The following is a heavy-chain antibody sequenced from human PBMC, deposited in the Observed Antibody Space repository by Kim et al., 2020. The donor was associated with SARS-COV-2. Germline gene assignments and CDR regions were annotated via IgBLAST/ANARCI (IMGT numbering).Heavy chain of an antibody. Sequence: SETLSLTCTVSGGSISSSSYYWGWIRQPPGKGLEWIGSIYYSGSTYYNPSLKSRVTISVDTSKNQFSLKLSSVTAADTAVYYCARLPHRDRRIFDPWGQGTLVTVSS. J-gene: IGHJ5*02. CDR1: GGSISSSSYY. V-gene: IGHV4-39*01. D-gene: IGHD2-21*01. CDR2: IYYSGST. CDR3: ARLPHRDRRIFDP.